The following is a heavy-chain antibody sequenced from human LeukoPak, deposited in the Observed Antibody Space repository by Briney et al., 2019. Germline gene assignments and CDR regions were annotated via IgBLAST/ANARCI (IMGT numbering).Heavy chain of an antibody. CDR3: AVLGDCSGGSCYSGYYYYGMDV. D-gene: IGHD2-15*01. CDR1: GYTFTSYD. CDR2: MNPNSGNT. J-gene: IGHJ6*02. Sequence: ASVKVSCKASGYTFTSYDINWVRQATGQGLEWMGWMNPNSGNTGYAQKFQGRVTMTRNTSISTAYMELSSLRSEDTAVYYCAVLGDCSGGSCYSGYYYYGMDVWGQGTTVTVFS. V-gene: IGHV1-8*01.